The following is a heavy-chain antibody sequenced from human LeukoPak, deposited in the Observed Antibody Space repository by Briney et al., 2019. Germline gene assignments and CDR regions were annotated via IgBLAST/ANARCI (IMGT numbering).Heavy chain of an antibody. V-gene: IGHV4-39*07. CDR1: GGSISSSSYY. Sequence: SETLSLTCTVSGGSISSSSYYWGWIRQPPGKGLEWIGSIYYSGSTYYNPSLKSRVTISVDTSKNQFSLKLSSVTAADTAVYYCARGLRGDHDPWGQGTLVTVSS. CDR3: ARGLRGDHDP. J-gene: IGHJ5*02. CDR2: IYYSGST. D-gene: IGHD3-3*01.